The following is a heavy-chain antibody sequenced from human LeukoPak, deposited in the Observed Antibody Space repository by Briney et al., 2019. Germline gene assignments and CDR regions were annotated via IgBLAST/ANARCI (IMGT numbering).Heavy chain of an antibody. J-gene: IGHJ1*01. Sequence: GASVKVSCKASGYTFTGYYMHWVRQAPGQGLEWMGWINPNSGGTNYAQKFQGRVTMTRDTSISTAYMELSRLRSDDTAVYYCARGPGIAVAGAEYFQHWGQGTLVTVSS. CDR1: GYTFTGYY. D-gene: IGHD6-19*01. V-gene: IGHV1-2*02. CDR3: ARGPGIAVAGAEYFQH. CDR2: INPNSGGT.